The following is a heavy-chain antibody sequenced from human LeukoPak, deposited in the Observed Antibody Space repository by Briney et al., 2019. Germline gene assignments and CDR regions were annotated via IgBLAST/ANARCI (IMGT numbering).Heavy chain of an antibody. CDR3: AKDDAWLRFLY. V-gene: IGHV3-48*01. Sequence: QSGGSLRLSCAASGFTFSSYSMNWVRQAPGKGLEWVSYISSSSSTTYYADSVKGRFTISRDNSKNTLYLQMNSLRAEDTAIYYYAKDDAWLRFLYWGQGTLVTVSS. CDR1: GFTFSSYS. D-gene: IGHD5-12*01. CDR2: ISSSSSTT. J-gene: IGHJ4*02.